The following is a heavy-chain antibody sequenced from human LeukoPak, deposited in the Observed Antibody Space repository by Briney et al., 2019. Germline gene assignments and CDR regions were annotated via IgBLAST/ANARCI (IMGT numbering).Heavy chain of an antibody. V-gene: IGHV4-39*01. D-gene: IGHD3-10*01. CDR3: ARLSNLLLWFGELSYFDY. J-gene: IGHJ4*02. CDR1: GGSISSSSYY. CDR2: IYYSGST. Sequence: PSETLSLTCTVSGGSISSSSYYWGWIRQPPGKGLEWIGSIYYSGSTYYNPSLKSRVTISVDTSNNQFSLKLSSVTAADTAVYYCARLSNLLLWFGELSYFDYWGQGTLVTVSS.